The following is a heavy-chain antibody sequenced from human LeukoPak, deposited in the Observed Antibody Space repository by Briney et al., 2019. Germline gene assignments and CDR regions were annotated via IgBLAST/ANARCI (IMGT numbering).Heavy chain of an antibody. D-gene: IGHD3-3*01. Sequence: ASVKVSCKASGYTFTGYYMHWVRQAPGQGLEWMGWINPNSGGTNYAQKFQGRVTMTRDTSISTAYMELSRLRSDDTAVYYCARDVKGVLRFLEWLLDNWFDPWGQGTLVTVS. CDR1: GYTFTGYY. CDR2: INPNSGGT. J-gene: IGHJ5*02. V-gene: IGHV1-2*02. CDR3: ARDVKGVLRFLEWLLDNWFDP.